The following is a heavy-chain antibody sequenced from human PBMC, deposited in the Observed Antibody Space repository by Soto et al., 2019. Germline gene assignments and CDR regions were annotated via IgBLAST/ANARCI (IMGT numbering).Heavy chain of an antibody. D-gene: IGHD4-17*01. CDR3: AITTVTNGYLDY. CDR2: ISYDGSNK. Sequence: QVQLVESGGGVVQSGRSLRLYCAASGLTFSSYGMHWVRQAPGKGLEWVAVISYDGSNKYYADSVKGRFTISRDNSQNTLYLQMNSLRAEDTAVYYCAITTVTNGYLDYWGQGTLVTVSS. J-gene: IGHJ4*02. V-gene: IGHV3-30*03. CDR1: GLTFSSYG.